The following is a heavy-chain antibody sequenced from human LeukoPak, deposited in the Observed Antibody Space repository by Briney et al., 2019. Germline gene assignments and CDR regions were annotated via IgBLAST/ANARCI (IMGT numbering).Heavy chain of an antibody. CDR2: IYPGDSDT. CDR3: ARYYYDSSGYPDFDY. D-gene: IGHD3-22*01. Sequence: TRGESLKISCKGSGYIFTSYWIGWVRQMPGKGLEWMGIIYPGDSDTRYSPSFQGQVTISADKYISPAYLQWSSLKASDTAMYYCARYYYDSSGYPDFDYWGQGTLVTVSS. CDR1: GYIFTSYW. V-gene: IGHV5-51*01. J-gene: IGHJ4*02.